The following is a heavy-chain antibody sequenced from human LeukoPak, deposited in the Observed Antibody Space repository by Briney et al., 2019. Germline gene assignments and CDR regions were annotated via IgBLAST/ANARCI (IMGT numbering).Heavy chain of an antibody. CDR1: GGSISSSGYY. CDR3: ARDRLVTASIFDY. J-gene: IGHJ4*02. D-gene: IGHD3-10*01. V-gene: IGHV4-39*07. CDR2: IYYSGST. Sequence: SQTLSLTCTVSGGSISSSGYYWGWSRQPPGKGLEWIGSIYYSGSTYYNPSLKSRVTISVDTSKNQFSLKLSSVTAADTAVYYCARDRLVTASIFDYWGQGTLVTVSS.